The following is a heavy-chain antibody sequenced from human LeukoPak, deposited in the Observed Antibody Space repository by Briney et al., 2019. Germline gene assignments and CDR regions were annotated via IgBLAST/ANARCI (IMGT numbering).Heavy chain of an antibody. CDR1: GGSISSGDYY. V-gene: IGHV4-30-4*08. CDR2: IYYSGST. D-gene: IGHD3-3*01. CDR3: ARYALYDFWSGSDY. J-gene: IGHJ4*02. Sequence: SETLSLTCAVSGGSISSGDYYWSWIRQPPGKGLEWIGHIYYSGSTYYNPSLKSRVTISVDTSKNQFSLKLSSVTAADTAVYYCARYALYDFWSGSDYWGQGTLVTVSS.